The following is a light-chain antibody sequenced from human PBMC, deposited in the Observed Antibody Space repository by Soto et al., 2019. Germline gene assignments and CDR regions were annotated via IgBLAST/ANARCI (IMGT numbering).Light chain of an antibody. CDR1: QTIRSNC. CDR3: QQYGSSPWT. V-gene: IGKV3-20*01. Sequence: ETVLPQSPGPLSLSPGERAPLSCRASQTIRSNCLAWYRQKPGQAPRRLIYGAPNRATGIADRFSGSGSGTDFTLIISRLEPEDVGLYYCQQYGSSPWTFGQGTKVEIK. J-gene: IGKJ1*01. CDR2: GAP.